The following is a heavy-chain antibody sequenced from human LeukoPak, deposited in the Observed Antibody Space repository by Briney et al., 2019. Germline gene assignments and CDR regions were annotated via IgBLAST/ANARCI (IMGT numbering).Heavy chain of an antibody. V-gene: IGHV3-30*03. D-gene: IGHD6-19*01. Sequence: GGSLRPSCAASGFTFITYALHWVRQAPGKGLEWVAVVSYDGGAKYYADCVKGRFTISRDNSKNTVDLQMYSLRAEDSAVYYCARSLGSGWIHLVEYWGQGTLVTVS. CDR2: VSYDGGAK. CDR3: ARSLGSGWIHLVEY. CDR1: GFTFITYA. J-gene: IGHJ4*02.